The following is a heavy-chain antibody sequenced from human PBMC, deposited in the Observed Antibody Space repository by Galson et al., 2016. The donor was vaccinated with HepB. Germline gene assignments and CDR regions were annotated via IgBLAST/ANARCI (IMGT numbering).Heavy chain of an antibody. CDR2: IYPSGDT. Sequence: SLRLPCAASGFTASSNYMSWVRQAPGKGLEWVSVIYPSGDTYYADSVKGRSTISRDNSNNTLYLQMHSLSAGATAVDYCAHTNGWYGKGYFDYWGQGTLATVSS. J-gene: IGHJ4*02. CDR1: GFTASSNY. V-gene: IGHV3-66*01. D-gene: IGHD6-19*01. CDR3: AHTNGWYGKGYFDY.